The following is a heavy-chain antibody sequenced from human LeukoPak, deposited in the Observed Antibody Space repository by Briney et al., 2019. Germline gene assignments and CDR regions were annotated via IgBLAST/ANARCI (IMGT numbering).Heavy chain of an antibody. V-gene: IGHV3-30*04. J-gene: IGHJ4*02. CDR1: GFTFSSYV. CDR3: ARVIEMATITQALDY. CDR2: VSYDGSNE. D-gene: IGHD5-24*01. Sequence: GGSLRLSCAASGFTFSSYVMHWVRQAPGKGLEWVAIVSYDGSNEFYADSVKGRFTISRDNSKNTLYLQMNSLRAEDTAVYDCARVIEMATITQALDYWGQGTLVTVSS.